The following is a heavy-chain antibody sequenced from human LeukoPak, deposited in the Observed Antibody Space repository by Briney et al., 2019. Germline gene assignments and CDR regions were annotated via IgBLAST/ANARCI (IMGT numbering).Heavy chain of an antibody. CDR1: GYTFTNYA. J-gene: IGHJ4*02. Sequence: ASVKVSCKASGYTFTNYAISSVRQAPGQWLEWMGWISVYNANTNDAQKFQGRVTVTTDTSTNTAYMELRSLRSDDTAVYYCARTSAYGSSWHSYWGQGTLVTVSS. V-gene: IGHV1-18*01. D-gene: IGHD6-13*01. CDR2: ISVYNANT. CDR3: ARTSAYGSSWHSY.